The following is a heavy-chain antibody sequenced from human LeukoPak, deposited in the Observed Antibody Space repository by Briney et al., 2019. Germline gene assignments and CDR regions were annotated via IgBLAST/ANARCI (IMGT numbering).Heavy chain of an antibody. CDR1: GAFISSSSYY. CDR2: IHYSGNA. D-gene: IGHD5-18*01. Sequence: SETLSLTCTVSGAFISSSSYYWGWLRQPPGKGLEWFGNIHYSGNAYYNPSLKSRVTISIDTSKNQFSLKVSSVIAADTALYYCASSVRYSYGVIDYWGQGTLVTVSS. V-gene: IGHV4-39*07. J-gene: IGHJ4*02. CDR3: ASSVRYSYGVIDY.